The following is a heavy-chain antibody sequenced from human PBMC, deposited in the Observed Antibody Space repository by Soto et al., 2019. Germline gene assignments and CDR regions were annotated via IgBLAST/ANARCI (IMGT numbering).Heavy chain of an antibody. Sequence: ASVKVSCKASGYTFSTYAMHWVRQAPGQSLEWMGWLNGGTGQTRYSQKFQDRVTITRDTSASTACMELSSLRSEDTAVYYCARFHDYGNYVTWFDPWGQGTLVTVSS. CDR1: GYTFSTYA. CDR3: ARFHDYGNYVTWFDP. V-gene: IGHV1-3*01. D-gene: IGHD4-17*01. J-gene: IGHJ5*02. CDR2: LNGGTGQT.